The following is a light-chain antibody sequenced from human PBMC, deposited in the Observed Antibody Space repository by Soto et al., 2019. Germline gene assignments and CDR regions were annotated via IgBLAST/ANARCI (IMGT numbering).Light chain of an antibody. J-gene: IGKJ3*01. CDR3: QKSDHLPL. V-gene: IGKV1-33*01. CDR2: DAY. Sequence: DIQMTQSPPSLSAYLGERVTITCKSSHDIGNSLNWYQDKPGQAPKLVIYDAYNLETGVPSTFSGNGYGTDFTFTISSLRPEDIATYYCQKSDHLPLFGPGTKVDIK. CDR1: HDIGNS.